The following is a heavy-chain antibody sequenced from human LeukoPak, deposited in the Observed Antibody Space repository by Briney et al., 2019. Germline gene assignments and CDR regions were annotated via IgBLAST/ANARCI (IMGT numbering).Heavy chain of an antibody. D-gene: IGHD1-26*01. Sequence: GGSLRLSCAASGFTFSSNSMHWVRQTPGKGLDWVAFTRYDESKTFYGDSVRGRFTISRDNSKNTLYLQMNSLTIDDSAVYYCAKARYSGSPALDFWGQGTLVTVSS. CDR2: TRYDESKT. V-gene: IGHV3-30*02. CDR3: AKARYSGSPALDF. CDR1: GFTFSSNS. J-gene: IGHJ4*02.